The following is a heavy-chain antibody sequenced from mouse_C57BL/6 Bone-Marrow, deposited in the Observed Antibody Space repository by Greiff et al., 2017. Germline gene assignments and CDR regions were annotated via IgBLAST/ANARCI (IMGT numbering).Heavy chain of an antibody. CDR2: IDPANGNT. Sequence: VQLQQSGAELVRPGASVKLSCTASGFNIKDDYMHWVKQRPEQGLAWIGRIDPANGNTKYAPKFQGKATITADTASNPAYLQLSSLTSEDTAIYYCARGSRGAWFAYWGQGTLVTVSA. V-gene: IGHV14-3*01. CDR3: ARGSRGAWFAY. CDR1: GFNIKDDY. J-gene: IGHJ3*01. D-gene: IGHD1-1*01.